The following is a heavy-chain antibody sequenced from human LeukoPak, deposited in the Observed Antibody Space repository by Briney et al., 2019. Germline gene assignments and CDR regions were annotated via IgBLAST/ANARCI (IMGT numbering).Heavy chain of an antibody. D-gene: IGHD2-21*02. CDR1: GGSISTNYY. V-gene: IGHV4-59*01. CDR3: ARYVVVTAYFDY. CDR2: IYYSGST. Sequence: SQTLSLTCTVSGGSISTNYYWSWIRQPPGKGLEWIGYIYYSGSTNYNPSLKSRVTISVDTSKNQFSLKLSSVTAADTAVYYCARYVVVTAYFDYWGQGTLVTVSS. J-gene: IGHJ4*02.